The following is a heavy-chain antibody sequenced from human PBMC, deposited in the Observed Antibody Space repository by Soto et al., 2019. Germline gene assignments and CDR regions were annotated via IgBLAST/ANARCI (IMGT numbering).Heavy chain of an antibody. J-gene: IGHJ6*02. CDR1: GFTFSSYG. Sequence: PGGSLRLSCAASGFTFSSYGMHWVRQAPGKGLEWVAVISYDGSNKYYADSVKGRFTISRDNSKNTLYLQMNSLRAEDTAVYYCAKDRGQLSPGDYYYYGMDVWGQGTTVTVSS. CDR2: ISYDGSNK. D-gene: IGHD3-10*01. CDR3: AKDRGQLSPGDYYYYGMDV. V-gene: IGHV3-30*18.